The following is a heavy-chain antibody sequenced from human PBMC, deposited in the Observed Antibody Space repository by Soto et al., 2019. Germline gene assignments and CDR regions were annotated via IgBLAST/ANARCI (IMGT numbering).Heavy chain of an antibody. J-gene: IGHJ4*02. Sequence: QVHLVQSGAEVKKPGASVKVSCKASGYAFSTYYMHWVRQARGQGLEWMGIINPRGGGANYAQKFQGRLSMPSDTSTSTVDMELSSLTAEDTAVYYCARDLPTATRAADSWCQGTLVTVSS. CDR2: INPRGGGA. CDR3: ARDLPTATRAADS. CDR1: GYAFSTYY. D-gene: IGHD3-10*01. V-gene: IGHV1-46*01.